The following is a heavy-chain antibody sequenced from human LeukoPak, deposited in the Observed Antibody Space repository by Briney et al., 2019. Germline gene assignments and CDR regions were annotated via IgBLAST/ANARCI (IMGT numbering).Heavy chain of an antibody. Sequence: GGSLRLSCAASGFTVSSNYMSWVRQAPGKGLEWVSVIYSGGGTYYADSVKGRFTISRDNSKNTLYLQMNSLRAEDTAVYYCATSLMSSGWYGSGFDYWGQGTLVTVSS. CDR2: IYSGGGT. J-gene: IGHJ4*02. CDR3: ATSLMSSGWYGSGFDY. D-gene: IGHD6-19*01. V-gene: IGHV3-66*01. CDR1: GFTVSSNY.